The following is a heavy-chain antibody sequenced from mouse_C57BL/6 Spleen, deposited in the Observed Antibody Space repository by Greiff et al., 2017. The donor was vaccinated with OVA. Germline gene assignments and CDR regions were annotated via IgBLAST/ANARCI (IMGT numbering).Heavy chain of an antibody. CDR1: GSTFTSYW. CDR2: IYPGSGST. J-gene: IGHJ4*01. CDR3: ARSGYGSRVDY. V-gene: IGHV1-55*01. D-gene: IGHD1-1*01. Sequence: QVQLQQPGAELVQPGASVTMSCKASGSTFTSYWITWVKQRPGQGLEWIGDIYPGSGSTNYNEKFTSKATLTVDTSSSTAYMQLSSLTSEDSAVYYCARSGYGSRVDYWGQGTSVTVSS.